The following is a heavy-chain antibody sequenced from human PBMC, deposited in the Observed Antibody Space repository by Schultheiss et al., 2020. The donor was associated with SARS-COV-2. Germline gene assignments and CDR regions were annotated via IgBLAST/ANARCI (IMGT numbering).Heavy chain of an antibody. CDR2: IYYSGST. CDR1: GYSISSGYY. Sequence: SETLSLTCTVSGYSISSGYYWGWIRQSPGKGLEWIGYIYYSGSTNYNPSLKSRVTISAGTSKNQFSLKLSSVTAADTAVYYCARDGVISGFDYWGQGTLVTVSS. CDR3: ARDGVISGFDY. D-gene: IGHD1-26*01. J-gene: IGHJ4*02. V-gene: IGHV4-38-2*02.